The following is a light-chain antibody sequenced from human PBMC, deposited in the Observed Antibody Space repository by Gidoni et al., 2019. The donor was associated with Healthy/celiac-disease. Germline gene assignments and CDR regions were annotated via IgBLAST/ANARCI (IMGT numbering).Light chain of an antibody. CDR1: QSVSSSY. CDR3: QQYGSSPRT. J-gene: IGKJ1*01. V-gene: IGKV3-20*01. Sequence: EIVLTQSPGTLSLSPGERATLPCRASQSVSSSYLAWYQQKPGQAPRLLLYGASSRATGIPDRFSGSGSGTDFTLTISRLEPEDFAVYYCQQYGSSPRTFGKGPRWKSN. CDR2: GAS.